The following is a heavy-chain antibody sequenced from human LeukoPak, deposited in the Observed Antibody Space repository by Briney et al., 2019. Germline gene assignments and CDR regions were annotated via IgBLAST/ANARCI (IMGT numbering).Heavy chain of an antibody. V-gene: IGHV1-24*01. J-gene: IGHJ4*02. Sequence: GASVKVSCKVSGYTLTELSMHWVRQAPGKGLEWMGGFDPEDGETIYAQKFQGRVTMTEDTSTDTAYMELSSLRSEDTAVYYCATRPSITMIVQYDYRGQGTLVTVPS. D-gene: IGHD3-22*01. CDR3: ATRPSITMIVQYDY. CDR2: FDPEDGET. CDR1: GYTLTELS.